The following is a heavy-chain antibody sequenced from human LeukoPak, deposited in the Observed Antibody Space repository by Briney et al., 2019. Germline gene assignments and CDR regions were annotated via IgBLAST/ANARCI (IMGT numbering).Heavy chain of an antibody. D-gene: IGHD6-13*01. CDR1: GFTFSSYA. Sequence: GGSLRLSCSASGFTFSSYAMSWVRQAPGKGLEWVSALYLTSGSTYYADSVKGRFTISRDNSRNKLYLQMNSLRAEDTAVYYCAKDRQDSSSWYYFDYWGQGTLVTVSS. CDR2: LYLTSGST. V-gene: IGHV3-23*01. CDR3: AKDRQDSSSWYYFDY. J-gene: IGHJ4*02.